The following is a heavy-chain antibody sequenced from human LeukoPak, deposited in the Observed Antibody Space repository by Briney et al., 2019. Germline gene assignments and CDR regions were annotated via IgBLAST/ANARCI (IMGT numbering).Heavy chain of an antibody. CDR2: IRSKAYGGTT. CDR1: GFTFGDYA. J-gene: IGHJ4*02. Sequence: GGSLRLSCTASGFTFGDYAMSWFRQAPGKGLEWVGFIRSKAYGGTTEYAASVKGRFTISRDDSKSIAYLQMNSLKTEDTAVYYCTRGSGVLLWFGEWNYWGQGTLVTVSS. CDR3: TRGSGVLLWFGEWNY. V-gene: IGHV3-49*03. D-gene: IGHD3-10*01.